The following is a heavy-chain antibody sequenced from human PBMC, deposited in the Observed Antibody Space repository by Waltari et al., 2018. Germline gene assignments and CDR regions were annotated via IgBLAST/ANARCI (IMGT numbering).Heavy chain of an antibody. J-gene: IGHJ6*03. V-gene: IGHV4-38-2*02. D-gene: IGHD4-17*01. Sequence: HVQLQESGPGLVKPSETLSLTCTVSGYSISSGYYWGWIRQPPGKGLEWIGSIYHSGSTNDIPSRKSRVTLSVDTSKNLFSLKLNSVTAADTAVYYCVTSTGTVTSGFYYYYMDVWAKGTTVTVSS. CDR2: IYHSGST. CDR3: VTSTGTVTSGFYYYYMDV. CDR1: GYSISSGYY.